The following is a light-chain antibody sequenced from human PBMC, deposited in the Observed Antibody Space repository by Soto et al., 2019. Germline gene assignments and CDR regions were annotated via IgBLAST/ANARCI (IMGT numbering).Light chain of an antibody. CDR1: QSLLHSNGYNY. J-gene: IGKJ5*01. V-gene: IGKV2-28*01. CDR3: MQDLQTPPIT. Sequence: DIVMTQSPLSLPVTPGEPASISCRSSQSLLHSNGYNYLDWYLQKPGQSPQLLIYLGSNRASGVPDRFSGSGSGTDFTLKISRVEAEDVGVYYCMQDLQTPPITFGHGTRLEIK. CDR2: LGS.